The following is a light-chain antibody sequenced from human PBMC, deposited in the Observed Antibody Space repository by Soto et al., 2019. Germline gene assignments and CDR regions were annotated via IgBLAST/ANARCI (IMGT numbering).Light chain of an antibody. J-gene: IGKJ4*01. CDR3: QQYGRSPPLI. CDR2: AAS. CDR1: QSASSNY. V-gene: IGKV3-20*01. Sequence: EIVLTQSPGTLSLSPGERATLSCRASQSASSNYLAWYQQKPGQAPRLLIYAASTRATCIADGFSGSGSGIDFTRTISRLEPEDFTVYYCQQYGRSPPLIFGGGTKVEIK.